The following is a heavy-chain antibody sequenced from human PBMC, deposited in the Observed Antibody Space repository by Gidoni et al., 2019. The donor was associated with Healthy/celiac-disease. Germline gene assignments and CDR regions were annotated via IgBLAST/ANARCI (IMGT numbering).Heavy chain of an antibody. D-gene: IGHD3-16*02. Sequence: HVQLVESGGGVDQPRRALTLSCAASGFPFICYLMHWLRQPPRMRWVRQAPGKGLEWVAVRWYDGSNKYYADSVKGRFTISRDNSKNTLYLQMNSLRAEDTAVYYCARSYYDYVWGSYLLVDYWGQGTLVTVSS. J-gene: IGHJ4*02. CDR2: RWYDGSNK. CDR1: GFPFICYL. V-gene: IGHV3-33*08. CDR3: ARSYYDYVWGSYLLVDY.